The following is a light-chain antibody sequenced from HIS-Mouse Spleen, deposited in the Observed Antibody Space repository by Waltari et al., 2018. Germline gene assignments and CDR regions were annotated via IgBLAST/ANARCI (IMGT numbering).Light chain of an antibody. Sequence: QSALTQPPSASGSPGQSVPISCTGTSSDVGGYNYVSWYQQHPGKAPEPLIYEVSKRPSGVPARFSGSKSGHTASLTVSGLQAEDEADYYCSSYAGSNNLKVFGGGTKLTVL. CDR2: EVS. J-gene: IGLJ2*01. V-gene: IGLV2-8*01. CDR3: SSYAGSNNLKV. CDR1: SSDVGGYNY.